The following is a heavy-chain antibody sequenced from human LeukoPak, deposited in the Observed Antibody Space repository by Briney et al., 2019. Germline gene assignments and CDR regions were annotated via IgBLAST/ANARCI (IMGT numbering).Heavy chain of an antibody. CDR1: GGTFSSYT. CDR2: IIPILGIA. D-gene: IGHD5-24*01. Sequence: GASVKVSCKASGGTFSSYTISWVRQATGQGLEWMGRIIPILGIANYAQKFQGRVTITADKSTSTAYMELSSLRSEDTAVYYCARDSRDGYNFGFGYAFDIWGQGTMVTVSS. CDR3: ARDSRDGYNFGFGYAFDI. V-gene: IGHV1-69*04. J-gene: IGHJ3*02.